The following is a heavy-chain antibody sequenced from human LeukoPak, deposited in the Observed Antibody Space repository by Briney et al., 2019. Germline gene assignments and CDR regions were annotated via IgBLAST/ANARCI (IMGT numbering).Heavy chain of an antibody. D-gene: IGHD2-2*01. CDR1: GVFINSYY. CDR3: ARSHTSPRWFDP. Sequence: SETLSLTCTVSGVFINSYYWSWIRQPPGKGLEWIGYIYYSGNTNYNPSLKSRVTISVDTSKTQFSLKLSSVTTADTAVYYCARSHTSPRWFDPWGQGTLVTVSS. V-gene: IGHV4-59*01. CDR2: IYYSGNT. J-gene: IGHJ5*02.